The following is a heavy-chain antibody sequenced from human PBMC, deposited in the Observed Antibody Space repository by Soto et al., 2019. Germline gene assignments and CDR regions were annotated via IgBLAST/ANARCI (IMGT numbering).Heavy chain of an antibody. CDR2: ISSSGSTI. CDR1: GFTFSDYY. CDR3: ARSYYGSGSNFAAPWNDY. J-gene: IGHJ4*02. Sequence: PGRSLRLSCAASGFTFSDYYMSWIRQAPGKGLEWVSYISSSGSTIYYADSVKGRFTISRDNAKNSLYLQMNSLRAEDTAVYYCARSYYGSGSNFAAPWNDYLGQGTLVTGS. D-gene: IGHD3-10*01. V-gene: IGHV3-11*01.